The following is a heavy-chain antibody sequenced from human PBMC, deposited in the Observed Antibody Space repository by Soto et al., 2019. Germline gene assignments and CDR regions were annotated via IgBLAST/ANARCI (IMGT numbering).Heavy chain of an antibody. J-gene: IGHJ4*02. CDR3: AKDLTDAIYYDFWRGYEY. V-gene: IGHV3-30*18. CDR2: KSYDGRNK. CDR1: GFTFSSYG. D-gene: IGHD3-3*01. Sequence: GGSLRLSCPASGFTFSSYGMHWVRQAPGKGLEWVAVKSYDGRNKYYADSVKGRFTISRDNSKNTLYLQMNSLRAEDTAVYYCAKDLTDAIYYDFWRGYEYWGQGTLVTVSS.